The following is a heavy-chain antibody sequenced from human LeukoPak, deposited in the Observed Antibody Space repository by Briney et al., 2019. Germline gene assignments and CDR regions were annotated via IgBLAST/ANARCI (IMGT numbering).Heavy chain of an antibody. V-gene: IGHV4-39*01. CDR2: TQYAGGT. CDR1: GVPISSSGCH. Sequence: PSETLSLTCAVSGVPISSSGCHWGWFRQPPGKGLEWIGDTQYAGGTYYNPSLKSRVTISVDTSKNQVSLTLSSVTVADTAVYYCGYYRSGWDYWGPGTLVTVSS. CDR3: GYYRSGWDY. D-gene: IGHD6-19*01. J-gene: IGHJ4*02.